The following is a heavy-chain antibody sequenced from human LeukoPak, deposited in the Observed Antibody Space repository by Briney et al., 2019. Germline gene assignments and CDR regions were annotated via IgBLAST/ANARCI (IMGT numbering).Heavy chain of an antibody. D-gene: IGHD5-18*01. J-gene: IGHJ4*02. CDR2: ISSSGRNI. V-gene: IGHV3-48*03. Sequence: PGGSLRLSCAASGFTFSNYELNWARQAPGKGLEWVSYISSSGRNIYYADSVKGRFTISRDNAKNSLYLQMNSLRAEDTAVYYCARDLVQLWSKDYWGQGTLVTVSS. CDR1: GFTFSNYE. CDR3: ARDLVQLWSKDY.